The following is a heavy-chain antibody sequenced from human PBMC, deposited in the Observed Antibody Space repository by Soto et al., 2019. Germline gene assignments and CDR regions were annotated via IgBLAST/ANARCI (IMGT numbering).Heavy chain of an antibody. Sequence: PSETLSLTCTVSGGSVSNYFWSWIRQPPGKGLEWIGYIYYSGSTDYNASLKSRVIISIDTSKNQFSLKLSSVTAADTAVYYCARAAWIRSGYYLGYFDYWGQGTLVTVSS. CDR1: GGSVSNYF. CDR3: ARAAWIRSGYYLGYFDY. CDR2: IYYSGST. J-gene: IGHJ4*02. D-gene: IGHD3-3*01. V-gene: IGHV4-59*02.